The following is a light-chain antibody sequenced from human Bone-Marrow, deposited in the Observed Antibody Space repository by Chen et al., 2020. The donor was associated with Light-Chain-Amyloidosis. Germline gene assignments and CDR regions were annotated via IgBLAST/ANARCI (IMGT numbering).Light chain of an antibody. CDR1: RSNLGAGYD. CDR2: DSD. V-gene: IGLV1-40*01. Sequence: QSVLTQPPSMSEAPGQRVTISCTGRRSNLGAGYDVHWYQQLPGTSPKLLIYDSDIRPSGVPDRFSASKSGTSASLSITGLQVADEADYYCQSYDTALLSLVFGGGTKLTV. J-gene: IGLJ2*01. CDR3: QSYDTALLSLV.